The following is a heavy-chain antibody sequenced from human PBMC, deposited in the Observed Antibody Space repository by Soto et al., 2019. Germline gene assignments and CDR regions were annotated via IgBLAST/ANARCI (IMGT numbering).Heavy chain of an antibody. CDR3: ARRQGTMNNFGLVTEDDY. CDR1: GYSFSNYE. Sequence: QVQLVQSGAELKKPGASVKVSCKASGYSFSNYEISWVRQAPGQGLEWMGWISPNNGNTNYAQKFQGRVIMTTDTSTSSAYMELSSLRSGATAVYYVARRQGTMNNFGLVTEDDYWGQGTLVTVPS. D-gene: IGHD3-3*01. J-gene: IGHJ4*02. V-gene: IGHV1-18*01. CDR2: ISPNNGNT.